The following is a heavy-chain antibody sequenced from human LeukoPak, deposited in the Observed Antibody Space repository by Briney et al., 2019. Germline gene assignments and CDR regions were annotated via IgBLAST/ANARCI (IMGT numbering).Heavy chain of an antibody. D-gene: IGHD3-16*01. Sequence: GGSLRLSCAASGFTFGSYDMHWVRQATGKGLGWVSAIGTAGDTYYPGSVKGRFTISRENAKNSLYLQMNSLRAGDTAVYYCASSPGGGGEPPDYWGQGTLVTVSS. V-gene: IGHV3-13*01. CDR1: GFTFGSYD. CDR3: ASSPGGGGEPPDY. J-gene: IGHJ4*02. CDR2: IGTAGDT.